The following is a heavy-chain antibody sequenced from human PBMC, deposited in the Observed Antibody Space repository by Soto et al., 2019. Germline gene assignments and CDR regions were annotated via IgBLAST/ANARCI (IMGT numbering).Heavy chain of an antibody. CDR1: RGSISSSNW. J-gene: IGHJ4*02. V-gene: IGHV4-4*02. Sequence: QVQLQESGPGMVKPSGNLSLTCAVSRGSISSSNWWSWVRQPPGKGLEWIWEVYHSGSTNDNPSIESRVTISVDKSKNQLSLKLSSVTAADTAVYYCGGAEDNFSGGNWYPGPLVYWGQGTLVTVSS. CDR3: GGAEDNFSGGNWYPGPLVY. CDR2: VYHSGST. D-gene: IGHD2-15*01.